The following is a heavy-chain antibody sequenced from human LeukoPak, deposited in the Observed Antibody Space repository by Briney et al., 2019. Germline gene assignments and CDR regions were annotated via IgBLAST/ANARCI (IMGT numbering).Heavy chain of an antibody. J-gene: IGHJ3*02. V-gene: IGHV3-21*01. D-gene: IGHD1-26*01. CDR1: GFTFSRYS. Sequence: PGGSLRLSCAASGFTFSRYSMNWVRQAPGKGLEWVSSISSSSSYIYYADSVKGRFTISRDNAKNSLYLQMNSLRAEDTAVYYCARDGEWELLTAFDIWGQGTMVTVSS. CDR3: ARDGEWELLTAFDI. CDR2: ISSSSSYI.